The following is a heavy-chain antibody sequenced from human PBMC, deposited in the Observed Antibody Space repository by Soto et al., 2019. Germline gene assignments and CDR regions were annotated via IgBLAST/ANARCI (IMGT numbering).Heavy chain of an antibody. J-gene: IGHJ4*02. Sequence: EVQLVESGGDLVQRGGPLRLSCAASGFPFSSYWMHWVRHTPGKGLDWVARISGDGVTTYYADSVTGRFTVSRDNAKNTLSLQISGLRAEDTAVYYCVREYYGLLTGYYTDYWGQGTLVSVSS. CDR3: VREYYGLLTGYYTDY. CDR2: ISGDGVTT. CDR1: GFPFSSYW. V-gene: IGHV3-74*01. D-gene: IGHD3-9*01.